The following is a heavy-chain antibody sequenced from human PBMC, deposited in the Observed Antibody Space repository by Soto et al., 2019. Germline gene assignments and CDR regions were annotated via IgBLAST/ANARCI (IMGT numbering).Heavy chain of an antibody. Sequence: QVQVVQSGDEVKETGASVRVSCKTSGYSFTAYGLSWVRQAPGLGLEWMGWISCYNGKTKYAQKVQGRVTMTTDTSTSTAYIEVRSLRSDDTAIYYRARHAPPPELRFLEWHNYDYNGMDVWGQGTTVTVSS. V-gene: IGHV1-18*01. D-gene: IGHD3-3*01. CDR3: ARHAPPPELRFLEWHNYDYNGMDV. J-gene: IGHJ6*02. CDR2: ISCYNGKT. CDR1: GYSFTAYG.